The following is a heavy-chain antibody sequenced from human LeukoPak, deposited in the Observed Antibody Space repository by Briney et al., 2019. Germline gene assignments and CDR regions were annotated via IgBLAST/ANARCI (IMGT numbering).Heavy chain of an antibody. J-gene: IGHJ4*02. CDR2: IKQDGSEK. CDR3: AKVAKYYYGSETYYFFEH. CDR1: GFTFSRFW. V-gene: IGHV3-7*01. D-gene: IGHD3-10*01. Sequence: SGGSLRLSCAASGFTFSRFWMSWVRQAPGKGLEWVANIKQDGSEKYYVDSVKGRFTISRDNAKNSLYLQMNSLRVEDTAVYYCAKVAKYYYGSETYYFFEHWGQGTPVTASS.